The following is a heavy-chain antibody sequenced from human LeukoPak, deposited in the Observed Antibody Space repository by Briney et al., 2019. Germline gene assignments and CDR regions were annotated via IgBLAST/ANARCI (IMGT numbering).Heavy chain of an antibody. CDR3: ARDATGTTEDAFDI. D-gene: IGHD1-1*01. Sequence: PGGSLTLSCAASGFTVSSNYMRWVRQAPGKGLEWVSVIYSGGSTYYPDSVKGTFTISRDNSKNTLYLQMNSLRAEDTAVYYCARDATGTTEDAFDIWGQGTMVTVSS. J-gene: IGHJ3*02. V-gene: IGHV3-53*01. CDR2: IYSGGST. CDR1: GFTVSSNY.